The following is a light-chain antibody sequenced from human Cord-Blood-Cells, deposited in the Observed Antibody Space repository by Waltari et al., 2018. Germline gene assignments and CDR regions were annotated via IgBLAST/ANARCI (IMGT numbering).Light chain of an antibody. Sequence: QSALTQPASVSGSPGQAITISCTGTRSAVGRYNLFSWYQQHPGKAPKLMIYEGSKRPSGVSNRFSGSKSGNTASLTISGLQAEDEADYYCCSYAGSSTWVFGGGTKLTVL. CDR3: CSYAGSSTWV. CDR1: RSAVGRYNL. J-gene: IGLJ3*02. CDR2: EGS. V-gene: IGLV2-23*01.